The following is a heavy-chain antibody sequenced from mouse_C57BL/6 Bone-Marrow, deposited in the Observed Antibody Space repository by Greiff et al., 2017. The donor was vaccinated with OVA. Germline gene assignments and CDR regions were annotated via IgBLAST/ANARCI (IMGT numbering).Heavy chain of an antibody. Sequence: EVQGVESGGGLVKPGGSLKLSCAASGFTFSSYAMSWVRQTPEKRLEWVATISDGGSYTYYPDNVKGRFTISRDNAKNNLYLQMSHLKSEDTAMYYCARERLSTVVAPYFDYWGQGTTLTVSS. D-gene: IGHD1-1*01. CDR1: GFTFSSYA. CDR3: ARERLSTVVAPYFDY. V-gene: IGHV5-4*01. CDR2: ISDGGSYT. J-gene: IGHJ2*01.